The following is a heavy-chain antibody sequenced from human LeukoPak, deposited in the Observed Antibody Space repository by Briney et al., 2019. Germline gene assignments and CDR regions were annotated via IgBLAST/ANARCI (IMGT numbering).Heavy chain of an antibody. CDR3: ARDPFRSSGWISSYSGVAV. D-gene: IGHD6-25*01. V-gene: IGHV3-23*01. CDR1: GITLSNYA. Sequence: GGSLRLSCVVSGITLSNYAMSWVRQAPGKGLEWVSGISESGGSTKYADSVKGRFTISRDNSLNTVYLQMNSLRAEDTAVYFCARDPFRSSGWISSYSGVAVWGQGTTVTVSS. CDR2: ISESGGST. J-gene: IGHJ6*02.